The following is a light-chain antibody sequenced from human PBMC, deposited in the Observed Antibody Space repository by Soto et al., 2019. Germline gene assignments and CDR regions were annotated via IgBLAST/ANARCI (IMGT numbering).Light chain of an antibody. CDR2: DVS. CDR3: CSYAGSYTFDV. V-gene: IGLV2-11*01. J-gene: IGLJ1*01. CDR1: SSDVGGYNY. Sequence: QSALTQPRSVSGSPGQSVTISCTGTSSDVGGYNYVSWYQQHPGKAPKLIIYDVSKRPSGVPDRFSGSKSGNTASLTISGLQAYDEADYYCCSYAGSYTFDVFGTGTKV.